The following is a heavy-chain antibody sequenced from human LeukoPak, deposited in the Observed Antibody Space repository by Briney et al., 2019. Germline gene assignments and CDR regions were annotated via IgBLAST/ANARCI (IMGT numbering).Heavy chain of an antibody. CDR3: ARQTGSGLFTLP. V-gene: IGHV4-39*01. D-gene: IGHD3/OR15-3a*01. Sequence: SETLSLTCTVSGVSISSSNSYWGWIRQPPGKGLEWIGSIYYTGNTYYNASLKSRVTISIDTSRNQISLRLTSVTATDTAMYYCARQTGSGLFTLPGGQGTLVTVSS. J-gene: IGHJ4*02. CDR2: IYYTGNT. CDR1: GVSISSSNSY.